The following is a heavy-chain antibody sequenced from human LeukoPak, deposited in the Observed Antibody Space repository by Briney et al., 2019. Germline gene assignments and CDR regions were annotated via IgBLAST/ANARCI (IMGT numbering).Heavy chain of an antibody. V-gene: IGHV1-58*01. D-gene: IGHD6-6*01. CDR2: IIVGSGNT. Sequence: ASVKVSCKASGFTFTISAVQWVRQARGQRLEWIGWIIVGSGNTKYAQNFQERVTITRDMSTITAYMELSSLRSEDTAVYYCAADPPYTSSSGYWGQGTLVTVSS. CDR3: AADPPYTSSSGY. J-gene: IGHJ4*02. CDR1: GFTFTISA.